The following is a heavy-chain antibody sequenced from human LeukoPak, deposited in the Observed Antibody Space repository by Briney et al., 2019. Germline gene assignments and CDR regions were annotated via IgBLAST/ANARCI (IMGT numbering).Heavy chain of an antibody. J-gene: IGHJ5*02. CDR1: GFTFSSYA. CDR3: SRVEVAAAAGTS. CDR2: ISAGGGLT. V-gene: IGHV3-23*01. Sequence: GGSLRLSCAASGFTFSSYAMSWVRQAPGKGLEWVSGISAGGGLTLYANSVKGRFTISRDNSKNTLYLQMNSLRAEDTAVYYCSRVEVAAAAGTSWGQGTLVTVSS. D-gene: IGHD6-13*01.